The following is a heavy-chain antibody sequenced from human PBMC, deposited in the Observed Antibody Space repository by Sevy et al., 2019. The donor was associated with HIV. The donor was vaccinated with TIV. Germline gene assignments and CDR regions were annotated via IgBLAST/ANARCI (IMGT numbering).Heavy chain of an antibody. Sequence: SETLSLTCTVSGGSISSGDYYWTWIRQHPGKGLDWIGYIYYTGSTYYNPPLESRVSISIDTSKNHFSLKLSSVTAADTAVYFCARGDSVLPTGGFDLWGRGTLVTVSS. CDR3: ARGDSVLPTGGFDL. CDR2: IYYTGST. D-gene: IGHD2-8*02. V-gene: IGHV4-31*03. CDR1: GGSISSGDYY. J-gene: IGHJ2*01.